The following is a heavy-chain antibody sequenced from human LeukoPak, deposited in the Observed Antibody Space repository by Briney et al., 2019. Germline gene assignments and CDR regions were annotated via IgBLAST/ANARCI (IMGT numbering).Heavy chain of an antibody. CDR3: ARELYYYDSSGYYCD. CDR2: IYSGGST. D-gene: IGHD3-22*01. J-gene: IGHJ4*02. CDR1: GFTFSSYG. V-gene: IGHV3-53*01. Sequence: GGSLRLSCAASGFTFSSYGMSWVRQAPGKGLEWVSVIYSGGSTYYADSVKGRFTISRDNSKNTLYLQMNSLRAEDTAVYYCARELYYYDSSGYYCDWGQGTLVTVSS.